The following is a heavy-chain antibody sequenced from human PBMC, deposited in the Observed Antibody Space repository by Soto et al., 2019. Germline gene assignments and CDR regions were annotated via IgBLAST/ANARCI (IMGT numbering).Heavy chain of an antibody. V-gene: IGHV3-73*01. J-gene: IGHJ5*02. CDR1: GFTFSGSA. CDR2: IRSKANSYAT. CDR3: TTSQSIAGP. D-gene: IGHD6-6*01. Sequence: GGSLRLSCAASGFTFSGSAMHWVRQASGKGLEWVGRIRSKANSYATAYAASVKGRFTVSRDDSKNTAYLQMNSLKTEDTAVYYCTTSQSIAGPWGQGTLVTVSS.